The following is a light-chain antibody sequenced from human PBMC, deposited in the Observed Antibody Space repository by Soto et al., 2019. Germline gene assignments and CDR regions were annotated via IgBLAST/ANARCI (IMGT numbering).Light chain of an antibody. CDR2: KAS. V-gene: IGKV1-5*03. Sequence: DIQMTQSPSTLSASVGDRVTITCRATQNINTWLVWYQQKPGRAPKLLIYKASSLKSGVPSRFSGSGSEREFTLNISSLQPDDFATYYCQHYNSYSMYTFGQGTKVEIK. CDR3: QHYNSYSMYT. CDR1: QNINTW. J-gene: IGKJ2*01.